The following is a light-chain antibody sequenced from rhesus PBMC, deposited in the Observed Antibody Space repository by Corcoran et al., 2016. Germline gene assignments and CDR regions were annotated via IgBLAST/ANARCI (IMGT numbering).Light chain of an antibody. V-gene: IGLV2-13*03. CDR1: SSAIGGYSR. J-gene: IGLJ1*01. Sequence: QAAPTQSPSVSGSPGQSVTISCTGTSSAIGGYSRVSWYQQRPGKAPKLMIYEVTKRPSGVSERFSGSKSGNTASLTISGLQAEDEADYYCSSYTGSGTYIFGAGTRLTVL. CDR2: EVT. CDR3: SSYTGSGTYI.